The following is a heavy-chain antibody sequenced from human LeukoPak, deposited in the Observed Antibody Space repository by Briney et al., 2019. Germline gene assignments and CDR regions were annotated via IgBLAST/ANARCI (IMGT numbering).Heavy chain of an antibody. V-gene: IGHV3-30*04. D-gene: IGHD3-3*01. J-gene: IGHJ4*02. CDR2: ISYDGSNT. CDR1: GFTFSSYA. Sequence: PGGSLRLSCAASGFTFSSYAMHWVRQAPGKGLEWVAVISYDGSNTYYADSVKGRFTISRDNSKNTLYLQMNSLRAEDTAVYYCARVYYDFWSGYYQNYYFDYWGQGTLVTVSS. CDR3: ARVYYDFWSGYYQNYYFDY.